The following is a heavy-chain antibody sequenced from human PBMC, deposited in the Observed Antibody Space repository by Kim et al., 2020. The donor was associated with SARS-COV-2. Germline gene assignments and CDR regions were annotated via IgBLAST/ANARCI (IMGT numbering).Heavy chain of an antibody. CDR2: IWYDGSNI. D-gene: IGHD2-8*01. J-gene: IGHJ6*02. CDR1: GFTFNDYG. CDR3: ARVVHFGPSAYSRDV. V-gene: IGHV3-33*01. Sequence: GGSLRLSCAASGFTFNDYGMHWVRQAPGKGLEWVSGIWYDGSNIYYADSVKGRFTISRDNSKNTLYLQMNSLRAEDTAVYYCARVVHFGPSAYSRDVWGHGTKVTVPS.